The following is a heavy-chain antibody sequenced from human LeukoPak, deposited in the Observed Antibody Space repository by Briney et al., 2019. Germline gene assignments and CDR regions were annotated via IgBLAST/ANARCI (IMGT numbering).Heavy chain of an antibody. J-gene: IGHJ6*04. Sequence: ASVKVSCKASGYTFTGYYMHWVRQAPGQGLEWMGWINPNSGGTNYAQKFQGRVTMTRDTSISTAYMELSSLRSEDTAVYYCAADTYDCSGGSCSLHVWGKGTTVTVSS. CDR3: AADTYDCSGGSCSLHV. D-gene: IGHD2-15*01. CDR2: INPNSGGT. CDR1: GYTFTGYY. V-gene: IGHV1-2*02.